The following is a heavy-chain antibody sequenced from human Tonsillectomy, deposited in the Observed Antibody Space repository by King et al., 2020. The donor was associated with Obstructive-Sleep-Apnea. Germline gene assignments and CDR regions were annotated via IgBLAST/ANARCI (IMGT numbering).Heavy chain of an antibody. CDR3: ARANCGGDCHSGYYYVMDV. J-gene: IGHJ6*02. V-gene: IGHV1-69*01. Sequence: QLVQSGAEVKKPGSSVKVSCKASGGTLRSYAISWVRQAPGQGLEWMGGIIPMFGSTNYAQKFQGGVTITADESTSTAYMELSSLRSEDTALYYCARANCGGDCHSGYYYVMDVWGQGTAVTVSS. CDR1: GGTLRSYA. D-gene: IGHD2-21*02. CDR2: IIPMFGST.